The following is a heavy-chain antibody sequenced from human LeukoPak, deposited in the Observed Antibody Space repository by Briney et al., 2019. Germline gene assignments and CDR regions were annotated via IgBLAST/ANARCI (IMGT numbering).Heavy chain of an antibody. CDR1: GGSISSGDYY. J-gene: IGHJ4*02. CDR2: IYYSGST. Sequence: PSQTLSLTCTVSGGSISSGDYYWRWIRQPPGKGLEWIGYIYYSGSTYYNPSLKSRVTISVDTSKNQFSLKLSSVTAADTAVYYCAREGIAAAFDYWGQGTLVTVSS. CDR3: AREGIAAAFDY. D-gene: IGHD6-13*01. V-gene: IGHV4-30-4*01.